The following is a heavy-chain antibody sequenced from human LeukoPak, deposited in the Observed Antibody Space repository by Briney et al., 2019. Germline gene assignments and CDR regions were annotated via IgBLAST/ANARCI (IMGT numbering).Heavy chain of an antibody. CDR3: TRDDMLTGYYPV. Sequence: SETLSLTCTVSGGSISSYYWSWIRQPPGKGLEWIGYIYYSGSTNYNPSLKSRVTISVDTSKNQFSLKLSSVTAADTDVYYCTRDDMLTGYYPVWGQGTLVTVSS. CDR2: IYYSGST. CDR1: GGSISSYY. D-gene: IGHD3-9*01. J-gene: IGHJ4*02. V-gene: IGHV4-59*01.